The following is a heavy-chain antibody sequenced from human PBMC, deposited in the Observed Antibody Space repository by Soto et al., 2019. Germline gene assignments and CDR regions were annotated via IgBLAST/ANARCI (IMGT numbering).Heavy chain of an antibody. CDR2: INHSGST. J-gene: IGHJ1*01. V-gene: IGHV4-34*01. D-gene: IGHD6-19*01. Sequence: QVQLQQWGAGLLKPSETLSLTCAVYGGSFSGYYWSWIRQPPGKGLEWIVEINHSGSTNYNPSLKSRVTISVDTSKNQFSLKLSSVTAADTAVYYCARGPRYSSGWLYFQHWGQGTLVTVSS. CDR3: ARGPRYSSGWLYFQH. CDR1: GGSFSGYY.